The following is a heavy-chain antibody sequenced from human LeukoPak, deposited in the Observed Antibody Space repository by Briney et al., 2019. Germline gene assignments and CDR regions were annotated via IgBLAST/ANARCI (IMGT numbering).Heavy chain of an antibody. V-gene: IGHV1-46*01. CDR1: GYTFTSYY. CDR3: ARTLGGGYSSGWFDY. D-gene: IGHD6-19*01. CDR2: INPSGGST. J-gene: IGHJ4*02. Sequence: ASVKVSCKASGYTFTSYYMHWVRRAPGQGLEWMGIINPSGGSTSYAQKFQGRVTMTRDTSTSTVYMELSSLRSEDTAVYYCARTLGGGYSSGWFDYWGQGTLVTVSS.